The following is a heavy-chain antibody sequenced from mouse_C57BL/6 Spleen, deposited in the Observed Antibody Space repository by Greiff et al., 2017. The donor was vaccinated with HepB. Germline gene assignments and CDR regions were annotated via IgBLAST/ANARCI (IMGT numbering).Heavy chain of an antibody. CDR2: IDPEDGET. D-gene: IGHD1-1*01. Sequence: VQLKESGAELVKPGASVKLSCTASGFNIKDYYMHWVKQRTEQGLEWIGRIDPEDGETKYAPKFQGKATITADTSSNTAYLQLSSLTSEDTAVYYCARKDYCSSYEYYAMDYWGQGTSVTVSS. CDR3: ARKDYCSSYEYYAMDY. CDR1: GFNIKDYY. V-gene: IGHV14-2*01. J-gene: IGHJ4*01.